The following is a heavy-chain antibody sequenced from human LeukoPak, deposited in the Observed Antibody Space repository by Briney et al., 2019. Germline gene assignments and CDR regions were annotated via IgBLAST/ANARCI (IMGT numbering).Heavy chain of an antibody. CDR1: GFTFSSYS. J-gene: IGHJ5*02. Sequence: GGSLRLSCAASGFTFSSYSMNWVRQAPGKGLEWVSSISSSSSYIYYADSVKGRFTTSRDNAKNSLYLQMNSLRAEDTAVYYCARGVTIFGVVYDNWFDPWGQGTLVTVSS. CDR3: ARGVTIFGVVYDNWFDP. CDR2: ISSSSSYI. D-gene: IGHD3-3*01. V-gene: IGHV3-21*01.